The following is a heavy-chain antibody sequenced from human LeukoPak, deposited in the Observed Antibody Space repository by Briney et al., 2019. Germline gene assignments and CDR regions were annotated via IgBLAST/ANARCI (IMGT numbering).Heavy chain of an antibody. Sequence: GASVKVSCKASGYTFTSYYMHWVRQAPGQGLEWMGIINPSGGSTSYAQKFQGRVAMTRDTSTSTVYMELSSLRSEDTAVYYCARVPASGYSYGPFDYWGQGTLVTVSS. CDR2: INPSGGST. CDR1: GYTFTSYY. V-gene: IGHV1-46*01. J-gene: IGHJ4*02. D-gene: IGHD5-18*01. CDR3: ARVPASGYSYGPFDY.